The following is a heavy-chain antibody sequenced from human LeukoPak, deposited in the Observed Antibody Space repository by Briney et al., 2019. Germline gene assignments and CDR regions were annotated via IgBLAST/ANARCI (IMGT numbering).Heavy chain of an antibody. D-gene: IGHD5-18*01. CDR2: ISGSGGST. CDR3: AKDRGRRGYSYGYVAFDI. J-gene: IGHJ3*02. CDR1: GFTFSSYA. V-gene: IGHV3-23*01. Sequence: GGSLRLSCAASGFTFSSYAMSCVRQAPGKGLEWVSAISGSGGSTYYADSVKGRFTISRDNSKNTLYLQMNSLRAEDTAVYYCAKDRGRRGYSYGYVAFDIWGQGTMVTVSS.